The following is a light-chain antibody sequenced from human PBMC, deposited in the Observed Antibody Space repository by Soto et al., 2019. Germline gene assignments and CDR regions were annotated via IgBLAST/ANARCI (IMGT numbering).Light chain of an antibody. Sequence: ENVLTHAPGSLSFSPGERATLSFRASQSVSSSYLAWYQHKPGQAPRFLIYGASTRATGIPDRFSGSGSGTDFTLTISRLEPEDFAVYYCQQYATSPTTFGQGTKVDIK. CDR2: GAS. J-gene: IGKJ1*01. V-gene: IGKV3-20*01. CDR3: QQYATSPTT. CDR1: QSVSSSY.